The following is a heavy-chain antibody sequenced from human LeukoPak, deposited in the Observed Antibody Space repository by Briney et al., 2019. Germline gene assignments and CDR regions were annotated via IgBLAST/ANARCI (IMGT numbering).Heavy chain of an antibody. CDR3: ARDYRGGWNDY. CDR1: GFKLRKHW. Sequence: VSLRLSCVATGFKLRKHWMSWLHQAVGKGLKCMAKIRVDRNEMHYVDSVKGRFTISRDNARNSLYLQMNNLRVEDTAIYYCARDYRGGWNDYWGQGTLVTVSS. D-gene: IGHD1-26*01. V-gene: IGHV3-7*01. CDR2: IRVDRNEM. J-gene: IGHJ4*02.